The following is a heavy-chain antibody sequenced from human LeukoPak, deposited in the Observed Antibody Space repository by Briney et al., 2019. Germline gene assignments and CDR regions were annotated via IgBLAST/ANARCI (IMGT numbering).Heavy chain of an antibody. CDR2: IHYSGST. Sequence: SETLSLTCTASGGSMSSYYWSWIRQPPGKGLEWIGYIHYSGSTNYNPSLNSRVSISIDTSKNQFSLRLSSVTAADTAVYYCAKQRGDRVAYWGQGTLVTVSS. J-gene: IGHJ4*02. CDR3: AKQRGDRVAY. V-gene: IGHV4-59*08. D-gene: IGHD4-17*01. CDR1: GGSMSSYY.